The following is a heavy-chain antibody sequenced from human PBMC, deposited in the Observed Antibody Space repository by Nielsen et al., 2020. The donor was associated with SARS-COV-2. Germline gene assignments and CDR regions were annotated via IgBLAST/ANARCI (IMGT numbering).Heavy chain of an antibody. V-gene: IGHV3-15*01. CDR3: TTGTYYYDSSAYANDAFDI. CDR1: GFTFSNAW. D-gene: IGHD3-22*01. CDR2: IKSKTDGGTT. J-gene: IGHJ3*02. Sequence: GGSLRLSCAASGFTFSNAWMSWVRQAPGKGLEWVGRIKSKTDGGTTDYAAPVKGRFTISRDDSKNTLYLQMNSLKTEDTAVYYCTTGTYYYDSSAYANDAFDIWGQGTMVTVPS.